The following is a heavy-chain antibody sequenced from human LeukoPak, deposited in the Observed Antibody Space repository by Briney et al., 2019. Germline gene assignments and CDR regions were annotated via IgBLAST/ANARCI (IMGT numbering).Heavy chain of an antibody. V-gene: IGHV3-23*01. CDR2: ISGSDDNT. D-gene: IGHD3-10*01. J-gene: IGHJ4*02. CDR3: TRAHGRITRDAYLDY. CDR1: GFTFSSYA. Sequence: GGSLRLSCAASGFTFSSYAMSWVRQVPGKGLEWVSVISGSDDNTYYADSVKGRFAISRDDSKNTLHLQMNSLRAEDTAMYYCTRAHGRITRDAYLDYWGQGTLVTVSS.